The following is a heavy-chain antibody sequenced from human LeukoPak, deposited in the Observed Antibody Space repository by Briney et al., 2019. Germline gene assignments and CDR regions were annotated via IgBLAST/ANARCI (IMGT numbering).Heavy chain of an antibody. Sequence: RTGGSLRLSCAASGFSFSTSAMTWVRQAPGKGLEWVANVKQDGSERNYLDSVKGRFTISRDNAKNSLYLQMSSLRDEDTALYYCERVSMSQYWGQGTLVTVSS. J-gene: IGHJ4*02. D-gene: IGHD5/OR15-5a*01. CDR2: VKQDGSER. CDR3: ERVSMSQY. V-gene: IGHV3-7*01. CDR1: GFSFSTSA.